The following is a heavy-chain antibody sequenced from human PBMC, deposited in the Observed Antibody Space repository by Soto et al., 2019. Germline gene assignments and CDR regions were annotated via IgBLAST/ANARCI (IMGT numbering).Heavy chain of an antibody. CDR3: ASSGYCSGGSCYPHFYFDY. J-gene: IGHJ4*02. CDR1: GGSISSYY. Sequence: PSETLSLTCTVSGGSISSYYWSWIRQPPGKGLEWIGYIYYSGSTNYNPSLKSRVTISVDTSKNQFSLKLSSVTAADTAVYYCASSGYCSGGSCYPHFYFDYWGQGTLVTVSS. D-gene: IGHD2-15*01. V-gene: IGHV4-59*08. CDR2: IYYSGST.